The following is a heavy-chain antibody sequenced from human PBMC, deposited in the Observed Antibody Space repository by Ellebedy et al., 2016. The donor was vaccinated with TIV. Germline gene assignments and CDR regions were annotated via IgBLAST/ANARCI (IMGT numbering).Heavy chain of an antibody. CDR2: MNPSSGNT. Sequence: AASVKDSCKASGYTFTSYDINWVRQATGQGLEWMGWMNPSSGNTGYAQKFQGRVTMTRNTSISTAYMELSSLRSEDTAVYYCARGVSTSPMDADFNYWGQGTLVTVSS. D-gene: IGHD2-2*01. V-gene: IGHV1-8*01. CDR1: GYTFTSYD. J-gene: IGHJ4*02. CDR3: ARGVSTSPMDADFNY.